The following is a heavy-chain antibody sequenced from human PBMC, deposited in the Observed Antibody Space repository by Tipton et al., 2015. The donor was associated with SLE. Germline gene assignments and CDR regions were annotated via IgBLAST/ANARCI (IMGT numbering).Heavy chain of an antibody. CDR3: ARSFPRFFDY. CDR2: IYYTGST. CDR1: GGSISSSSYY. J-gene: IGHJ4*02. Sequence: TLSLTCSVSGGSISSSSYYWGWIRQPPGKGLEWIGSIYYTGSTYYNPSLKSRVTISLDTSKNQFSLTLSSVTAADTAVYYCARSFPRFFDYWGQGTLLTVSS. V-gene: IGHV4-39*07.